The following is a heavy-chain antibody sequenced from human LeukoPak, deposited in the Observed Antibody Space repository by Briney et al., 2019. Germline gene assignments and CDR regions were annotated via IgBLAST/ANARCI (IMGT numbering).Heavy chain of an antibody. D-gene: IGHD3-9*01. CDR1: GGSFSGYY. CDR3: ARAVLRYFDCRFDY. CDR2: INHSGST. V-gene: IGHV4-34*01. J-gene: IGHJ4*02. Sequence: SETLSLTCAVYGGSFSGYYWSWIRQPPGKGLEWIGEINHSGSTNYNPSLKSRVTISVDTSKNQFSLKLSSVTAADAAVYYCARAVLRYFDCRFDYWGQGTLVTVSS.